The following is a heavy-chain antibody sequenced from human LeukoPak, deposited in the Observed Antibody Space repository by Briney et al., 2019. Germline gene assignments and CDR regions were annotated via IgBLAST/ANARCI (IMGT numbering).Heavy chain of an antibody. CDR1: GGSISSSSYY. CDR2: IYYSGST. V-gene: IGHV4-39*01. D-gene: IGHD5-24*01. Sequence: PSETLSLTCTVSGGSISSSSYYWDWIRQPPGKGLEWIGSIYYSGSTYYNPSLKSRVTISVDTSKNQFSLKLSSVTAADTAVYYCARTNRYVENLDYWGQGSLVTVSS. CDR3: ARTNRYVENLDY. J-gene: IGHJ4*02.